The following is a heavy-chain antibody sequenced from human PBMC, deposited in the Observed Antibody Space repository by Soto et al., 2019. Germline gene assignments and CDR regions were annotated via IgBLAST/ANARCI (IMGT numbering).Heavy chain of an antibody. CDR2: SIPIFVTA. V-gene: IGHV1-69*01. J-gene: IGHJ3*01. CDR1: GGTFSSYA. Sequence: QVHLVQSGAEVKKPGSSVKVSCKASGGTFSSYAISWVLQAPGQGLEWMGGSIPIFVTANNAQKFQGRVTITADESTSTAYMELSSLRSEDTAVYYCARGSESAFDLWGQGTMVTVSS. D-gene: IGHD3-3*01. CDR3: ARGSESAFDL.